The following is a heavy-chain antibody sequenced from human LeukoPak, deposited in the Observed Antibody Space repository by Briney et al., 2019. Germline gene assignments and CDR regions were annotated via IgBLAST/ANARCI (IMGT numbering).Heavy chain of an antibody. CDR1: GGSISSSSYY. CDR3: ASVSIFGVVIGAFDI. Sequence: SETLSLTCTVSGGSISSSSYYWGWLRQPPGMGLEWIGSIYYSGSTYYNPSLKSRVTISVDTSKNQFSLKLSSVTAADTAVYYCASVSIFGVVIGAFDIWGQGTMVTVSS. J-gene: IGHJ3*02. V-gene: IGHV4-39*01. D-gene: IGHD3-3*02. CDR2: IYYSGST.